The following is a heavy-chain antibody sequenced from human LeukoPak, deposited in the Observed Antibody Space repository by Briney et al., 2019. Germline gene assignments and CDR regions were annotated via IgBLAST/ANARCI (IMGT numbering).Heavy chain of an antibody. J-gene: IGHJ6*04. CDR1: GFTFSSYS. CDR3: AAHEKGYCSSTSCTNYYYYGMDV. CDR2: ISGSSSYI. D-gene: IGHD2-2*01. V-gene: IGHV3-21*01. Sequence: GGSLRLSCAASGFTFSSYSMNWVRQAPGKGLEWVSSISGSSSYIYYADSVKGRFTISRDNAKNSLYLQMNSLRAEDTAVYYCAAHEKGYCSSTSCTNYYYYGMDVWGKGTTVIVSS.